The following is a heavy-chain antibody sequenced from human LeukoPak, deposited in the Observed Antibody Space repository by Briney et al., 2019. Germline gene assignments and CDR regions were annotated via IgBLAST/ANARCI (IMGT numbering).Heavy chain of an antibody. D-gene: IGHD6-6*01. Sequence: SVKGRFTMSRDNAKNSLYLQMNSLRAEDTAFYYCARGSSLAYWGQGTLVTVSS. CDR3: ARGSSLAY. V-gene: IGHV3-48*03. J-gene: IGHJ4*02.